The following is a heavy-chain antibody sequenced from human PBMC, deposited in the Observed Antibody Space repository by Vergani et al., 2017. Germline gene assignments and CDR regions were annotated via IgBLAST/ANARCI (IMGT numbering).Heavy chain of an antibody. CDR2: ISSSGSTI. CDR3: ARFNLTGYSFDY. Sequence: EVQLVESGGGLVQPGGSLRLSCAASGFTFSSYEMNWVRQAPGKGLEWVSYISSSGSTIYYADSVKGRFTISRDNAKNSLYLQMNSLRAEDTAVYYCARFNLTGYSFDYWGQGTLVTVSS. V-gene: IGHV3-48*03. CDR1: GFTFSSYE. J-gene: IGHJ4*02. D-gene: IGHD3-9*01.